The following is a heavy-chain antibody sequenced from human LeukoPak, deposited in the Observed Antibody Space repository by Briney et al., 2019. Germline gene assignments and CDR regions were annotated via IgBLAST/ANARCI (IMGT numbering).Heavy chain of an antibody. D-gene: IGHD3-10*01. V-gene: IGHV4-59*08. CDR1: GGSISSYY. Sequence: PSETLSLTCTVSGGSISSYYWSWIRQPPGKGLEWIGYIHYSGSTNYNPSLKSRVTISVDTSKNQFSLKLSSVTAADTAVYYCARHDGSGSYYSLGYWGQGTLVTVSS. J-gene: IGHJ4*02. CDR3: ARHDGSGSYYSLGY. CDR2: IHYSGST.